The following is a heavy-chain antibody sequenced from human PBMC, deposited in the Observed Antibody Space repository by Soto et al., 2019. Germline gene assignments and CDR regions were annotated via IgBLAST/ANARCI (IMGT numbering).Heavy chain of an antibody. J-gene: IGHJ5*01. Sequence: QVQLVESGGGVVQPGTSLRLSCAASGFTFSSYGMHWVRQAPGKGLEWVAVIWHDGSDKYYVDSVKGRFTSSRDNSKNTFDRQMNSLRAQDTAVYYCVREAIVASTDAHNWVDSWGQGTLVIVSS. CDR3: VREAIVASTDAHNWVDS. CDR2: IWHDGSDK. D-gene: IGHD5-12*01. V-gene: IGHV3-33*01. CDR1: GFTFSSYG.